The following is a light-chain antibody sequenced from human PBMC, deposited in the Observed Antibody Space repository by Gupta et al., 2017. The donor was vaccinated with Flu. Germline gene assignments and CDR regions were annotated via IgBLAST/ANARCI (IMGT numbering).Light chain of an antibody. V-gene: IGLV1-40*01. Sequence: VTISCTGSRSNIGAGFDVHWYQVLPGTAPKLLIYGSDNRPSGVPDRFSGSKSGTSASLAITGLQVEDEAEYFCQSFDSSLGGYVCATGTKVTVV. CDR1: RSNIGAGFD. CDR2: GSD. J-gene: IGLJ1*01. CDR3: QSFDSSLGGYV.